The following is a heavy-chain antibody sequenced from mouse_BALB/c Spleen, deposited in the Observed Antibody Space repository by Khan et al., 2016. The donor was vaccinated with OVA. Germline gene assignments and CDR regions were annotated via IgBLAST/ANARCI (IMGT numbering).Heavy chain of an antibody. D-gene: IGHD2-14*01. CDR3: TRWRYWFAY. CDR2: IYPGSGST. V-gene: IGHV1S22*01. Sequence: LQQSGPELVRPGASVKLSCKASGYTFTSYWMHWVKQRPGQGLEWIGDIYPGSGSTNYDEKFKSKATLTVDTSSSTAYMQLSSLTPEDSAVYSCTRWRYWFAYWGQGTLVTVSA. CDR1: GYTFTSYW. J-gene: IGHJ3*01.